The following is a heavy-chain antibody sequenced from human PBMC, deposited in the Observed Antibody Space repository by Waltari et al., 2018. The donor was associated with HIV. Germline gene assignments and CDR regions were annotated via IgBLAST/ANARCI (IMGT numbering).Heavy chain of an antibody. V-gene: IGHV3-7*01. J-gene: IGHJ3*02. CDR2: IKQDGSEK. D-gene: IGHD6-13*01. CDR3: ARGPKGSSWYEDAVDI. Sequence: WVANIKQDGSEKYYVDSVKGRFTISRDNAKNSLYLQMNSLRAEDTAVYYCARGPKGSSWYEDAVDIWGQGTMVTVSS.